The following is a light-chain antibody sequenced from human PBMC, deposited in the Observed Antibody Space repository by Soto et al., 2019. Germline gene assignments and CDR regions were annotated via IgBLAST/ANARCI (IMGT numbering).Light chain of an antibody. V-gene: IGKV1-5*03. CDR1: QSISSW. Sequence: DIQMTQSPSTLSASVGDRVTITCRASQSISSWLAWYQQKPGKAPKLLIYKASSLESGVPSRFSGSGSGTEVTLTISSLQPDDVATYYCQQYNSYSPWTFGQGTKVEIK. J-gene: IGKJ1*01. CDR2: KAS. CDR3: QQYNSYSPWT.